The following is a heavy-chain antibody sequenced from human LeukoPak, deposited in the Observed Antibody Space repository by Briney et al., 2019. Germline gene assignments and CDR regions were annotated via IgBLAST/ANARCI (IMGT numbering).Heavy chain of an antibody. Sequence: SETLSLTCAVYGGSFSGCYWSWIRQPPGKGLEWIGEINHSGSTNYNPSLKSRVTISVDKSNNQFSLMLTSVTAADTAVYYCARGSTFDPWGQGTLVTVSS. CDR1: GGSFSGCY. CDR2: INHSGST. V-gene: IGHV4-34*01. CDR3: ARGSTFDP. J-gene: IGHJ5*02.